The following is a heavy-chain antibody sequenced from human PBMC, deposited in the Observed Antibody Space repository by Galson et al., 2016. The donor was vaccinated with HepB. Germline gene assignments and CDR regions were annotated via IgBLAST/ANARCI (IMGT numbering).Heavy chain of an antibody. Sequence: SLRLSCAASGFTFDDYAMHWVRQDPGKGLEWISGINFNSVIIGYADSVKGRFTISRDNANNSLYLQMNALRAEATALYYCVKDTDGVVVAATGGLSPWGQGTLVTGSS. V-gene: IGHV3-9*01. D-gene: IGHD2-15*01. J-gene: IGHJ5*02. CDR1: GFTFDDYA. CDR2: INFNSVII. CDR3: VKDTDGVVVAATGGLSP.